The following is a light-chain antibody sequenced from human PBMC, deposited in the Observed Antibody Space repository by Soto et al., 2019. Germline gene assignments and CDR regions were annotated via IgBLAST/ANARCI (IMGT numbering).Light chain of an antibody. J-gene: IGLJ2*01. CDR3: SSYSTSSILL. CDR2: EVN. CDR1: SSDIGGYNY. V-gene: IGLV2-14*01. Sequence: QSALTQPASVSASPGQSITISCTGSSSDIGGYNYVSWYQQHPGKASKLLIYEVNYRPSGVSGRFSGSKSGNTASLTISGLQAEDEAVYYCSSYSTSSILLFGGGTKVTVL.